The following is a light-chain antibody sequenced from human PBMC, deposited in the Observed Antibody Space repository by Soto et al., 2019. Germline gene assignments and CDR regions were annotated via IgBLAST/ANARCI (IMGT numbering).Light chain of an antibody. CDR1: QSVSHY. Sequence: EIILTQSPATLSLSPGDRATLSCRASQSVSHYLAWYQQKPGQAPRLLIYDVSNRATGIPARFSGSGSGTAFTLTISSLEPEDFAVYFCQQRSEWPLCTFGQGTKLKIK. CDR3: QQRSEWPLCT. J-gene: IGKJ2*02. CDR2: DVS. V-gene: IGKV3-11*01.